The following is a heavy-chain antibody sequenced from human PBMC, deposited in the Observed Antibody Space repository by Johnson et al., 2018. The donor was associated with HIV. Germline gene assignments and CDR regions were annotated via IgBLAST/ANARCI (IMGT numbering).Heavy chain of an antibody. CDR2: IYRGGST. CDR3: AREWGEGAFDI. V-gene: IGHV3-66*01. CDR1: GFNVSSNY. D-gene: IGHD3-16*01. J-gene: IGHJ3*02. Sequence: VQLVESGGGVVQPGRSLRLSCAASGFNVSSNYMSWVRQAPGKGLEWVAVIYRGGSTYYVDSVKGRFTIPRENSKHTLYLQISSLRVDDTAVYYCAREWGEGAFDIWGQGTMITVSS.